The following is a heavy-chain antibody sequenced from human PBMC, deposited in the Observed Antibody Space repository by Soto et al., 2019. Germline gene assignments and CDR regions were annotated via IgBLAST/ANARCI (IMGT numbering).Heavy chain of an antibody. CDR1: GFTFSSYA. CDR2: ISASGDTT. J-gene: IGHJ4*02. D-gene: IGHD6-19*01. CDR3: VKNGGQWLAQNLDY. V-gene: IGHV3-23*01. Sequence: PGGSLRLSCAVSGFTFSSYAMSWVRQAPGKGLEWVSTISASGDTTYYADSVKGRFTISRDNSKNTVYLQMNSLRVEDTAVYYCVKNGGQWLAQNLDYWGQGTPVTVSS.